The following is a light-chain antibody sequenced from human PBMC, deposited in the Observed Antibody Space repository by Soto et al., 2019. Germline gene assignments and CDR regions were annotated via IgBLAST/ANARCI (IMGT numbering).Light chain of an antibody. Sequence: EIVLTQSPVTLSLSPGERATLSCRASQSISFSLAWYQQKPGQAPRLLIYDASNGATGIPARFSGSGSGTDFTLTISSLEPEDLGIYFCQQYRMWPLTVGQGTRLEIK. V-gene: IGKV3-11*01. CDR2: DAS. J-gene: IGKJ5*01. CDR3: QQYRMWPLT. CDR1: QSISFS.